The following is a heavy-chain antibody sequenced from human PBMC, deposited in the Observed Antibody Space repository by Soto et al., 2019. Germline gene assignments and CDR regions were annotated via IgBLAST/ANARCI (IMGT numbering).Heavy chain of an antibody. CDR3: ATHRYDYYDSSGYYSVFDY. D-gene: IGHD3-22*01. CDR1: GGSISSYY. CDR2: IYYSGST. J-gene: IGHJ4*02. Sequence: PSETLSLTCTVSGGSISSYYWSWIRQPPGKGLEWIGYIYYSGSTNYNPSLKSRVTISVDTSKNQFSLKLSSETAADTAVYYCATHRYDYYDSSGYYSVFDYWGQRTLVTVS. V-gene: IGHV4-59*08.